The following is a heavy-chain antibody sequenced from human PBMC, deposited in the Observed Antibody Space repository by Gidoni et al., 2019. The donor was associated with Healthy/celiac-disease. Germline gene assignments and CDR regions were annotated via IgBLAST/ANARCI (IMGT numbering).Heavy chain of an antibody. CDR1: GGSISRGGYS. D-gene: IGHD3-9*01. CDR2: IYHSGST. J-gene: IGHJ5*02. Sequence: QLQLQESGSGLVKPSQTLSLTCAVSGGSISRGGYSWSWIRQPPGKGLEWIGYIYHSGSTYYNPSLKSRVTISVDRSKNQFSLKLSSVTAADTAVYYCARAALVTNWFDPWGQGTLVTVSS. V-gene: IGHV4-30-2*01. CDR3: ARAALVTNWFDP.